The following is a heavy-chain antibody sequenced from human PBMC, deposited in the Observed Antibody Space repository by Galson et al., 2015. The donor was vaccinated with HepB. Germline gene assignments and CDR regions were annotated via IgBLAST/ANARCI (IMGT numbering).Heavy chain of an antibody. J-gene: IGHJ4*02. CDR1: GYTFTGYY. CDR2: INPNSGGT. D-gene: IGHD3-22*01. CDR3: ARGRDDSSGYYFDY. Sequence: SVKVSCKASGYTFTGYYMHWVRQAPGQGLEWMGWINPNSGGTNYAQKFQGRVTMTRDTSISTAYMELSRLRSDDTAVYYCARGRDDSSGYYFDYWGQGTLVTVSS. V-gene: IGHV1-2*02.